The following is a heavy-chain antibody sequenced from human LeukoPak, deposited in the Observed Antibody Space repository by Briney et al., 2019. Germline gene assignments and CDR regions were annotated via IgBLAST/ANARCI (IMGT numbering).Heavy chain of an antibody. J-gene: IGHJ4*02. CDR2: IKQDGSEK. CDR3: ARDRLFGNLPDY. V-gene: IGHV3-7*01. D-gene: IGHD1-7*01. CDR1: GFTFSSYW. Sequence: GGSLRLSCAVSGFTFSSYWTSWVRQAPGKGLEWVANIKQDGSEKYYVDSVKGRFTISRDNAKNSLNLQMNSLRAEDTAVYYCARDRLFGNLPDYWGQGTLVTVSS.